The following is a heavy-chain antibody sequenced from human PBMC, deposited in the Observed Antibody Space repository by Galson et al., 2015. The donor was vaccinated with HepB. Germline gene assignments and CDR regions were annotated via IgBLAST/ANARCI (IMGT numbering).Heavy chain of an antibody. Sequence: SLRLSCAASGFTFSSYGMHWVRQAPGKGLEWVAVISYDGSNKYYADSVKGRFTISRDNSKNTLYLQMNSLRAEDSAVYYCAKDLRWFGELFVGLDILEYYYGMDVWGQGTTVTVSS. CDR1: GFTFSSYG. CDR3: AKDLRWFGELFVGLDILEYYYGMDV. D-gene: IGHD3-10*01. V-gene: IGHV3-30*18. J-gene: IGHJ6*02. CDR2: ISYDGSNK.